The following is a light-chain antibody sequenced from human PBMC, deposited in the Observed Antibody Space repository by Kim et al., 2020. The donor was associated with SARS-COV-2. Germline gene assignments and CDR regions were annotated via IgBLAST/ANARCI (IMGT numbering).Light chain of an antibody. CDR1: QSVPDNY. V-gene: IGKV3-20*01. CDR2: GAS. CDR3: QQYNSSPWP. J-gene: IGKJ1*01. Sequence: PGERATLSCRASQSVPDNYLAWYQQKPGQAPRLLIYGASSRSTGVADRISGSGSGTDFTLTISRLEPEDFAVYFCQQYNSSPWPFGPGTKVDIK.